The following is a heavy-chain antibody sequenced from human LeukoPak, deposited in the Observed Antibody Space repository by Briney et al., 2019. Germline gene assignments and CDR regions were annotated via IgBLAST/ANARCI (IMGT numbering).Heavy chain of an antibody. V-gene: IGHV1-18*01. J-gene: IGHJ6*03. CDR3: ARIGGGSYFYYYNYYMDD. CDR1: GYRFTRYG. D-gene: IGHD1-26*01. CDR2: VSAYNGNT. Sequence: GASVKVSRKASGYRFTRYGIRWVGQAPGRGREWMGWVSAYNGNTHYAQKLQGRVTMTTDTSTSTSYMELRSLRSADTAVYCCARIGGGSYFYYYNYYMDDWGKGTTVTISS.